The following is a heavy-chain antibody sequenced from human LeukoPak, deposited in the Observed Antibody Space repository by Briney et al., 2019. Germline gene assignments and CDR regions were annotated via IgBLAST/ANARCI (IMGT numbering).Heavy chain of an antibody. CDR2: IYYGGTT. CDR3: AREVGAPSRYFFDY. J-gene: IGHJ4*02. D-gene: IGHD3-10*01. V-gene: IGHV4-39*07. Sequence: SETLSLTCTVSGGSISSTSYYWGWIRQPPGKGLEWIGSIYYGGTTYYRPSLKSRVAISVDTSKNQFSLNLSSVTAADTAVYYCAREVGAPSRYFFDYWGQGTLVTVSS. CDR1: GGSISSTSYY.